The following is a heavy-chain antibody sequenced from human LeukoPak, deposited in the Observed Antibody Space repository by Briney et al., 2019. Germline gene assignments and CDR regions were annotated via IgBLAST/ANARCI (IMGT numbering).Heavy chain of an antibody. D-gene: IGHD5-24*01. CDR1: GGTFSSYA. J-gene: IGHJ6*03. CDR3: ASRRDGYNYWPYYYYYYMDV. V-gene: IGHV1-69*05. CDR2: IIPIFGTA. Sequence: ASVKVSCKASGGTFSSYAISWVRQAPGQGLEWMGGIIPIFGTANYAQKLQGRVTITTDESTSTAYMELSSLRSEDTAVYYCASRRDGYNYWPYYYYYYMDVWGKGTTATVSS.